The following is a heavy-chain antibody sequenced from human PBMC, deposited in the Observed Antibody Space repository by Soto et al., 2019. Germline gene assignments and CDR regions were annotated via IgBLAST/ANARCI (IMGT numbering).Heavy chain of an antibody. J-gene: IGHJ6*02. D-gene: IGHD3-10*01. V-gene: IGHV3-23*01. CDR3: AKFYGSGLTSYYYGMDV. CDR1: GFTFSNYA. Sequence: PGGSLRLSCAASGFTFSNYAMIWVRQAPGKGLEWVSAIGSSGDNTYYADSVKGRFSISRDNSKNTLYLQMNNLRVEDTAEYYCAKFYGSGLTSYYYGMDVWGQGTTVTVSS. CDR2: IGSSGDNT.